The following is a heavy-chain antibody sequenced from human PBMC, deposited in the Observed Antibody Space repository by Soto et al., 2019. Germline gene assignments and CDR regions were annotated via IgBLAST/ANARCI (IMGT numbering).Heavy chain of an antibody. J-gene: IGHJ5*02. V-gene: IGHV4-61*01. D-gene: IGHD1-1*01. CDR2: LHYSGGT. CDR3: GSSPPEPGQNWFDP. CDR1: GGSVSSSSSY. Sequence: QVQLQESGPGLVKPSETLSLTCSVSGGSVSSSSSYWSWIRQPPGKGLEWIGYLHYSGGTSYNPSLKGRVTISVDTSKKQFSLKLTSVTAADTAVYYCGSSPPEPGQNWFDPWGQGTLVTVSS.